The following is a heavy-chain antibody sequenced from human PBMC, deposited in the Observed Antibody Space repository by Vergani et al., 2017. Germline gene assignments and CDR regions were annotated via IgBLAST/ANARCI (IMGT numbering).Heavy chain of an antibody. CDR3: ASTVGSGPLYYFAH. CDR1: GDTSSNYV. J-gene: IGHJ4*02. CDR2: ISTLFGTE. D-gene: IGHD3-10*01. Sequence: QVHLVQSGAEVKSPGSSVKVSCKASGDTSSNYVINWVLQAPGQGLEWVGGISTLFGTEGSAQKFQGRVTITADAATRPAYLELNSLRSEDTAVYFCASTVGSGPLYYFAHWGQGTLITVSS. V-gene: IGHV1-69*12.